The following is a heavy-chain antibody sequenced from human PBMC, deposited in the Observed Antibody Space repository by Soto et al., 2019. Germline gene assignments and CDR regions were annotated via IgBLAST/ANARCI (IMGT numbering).Heavy chain of an antibody. J-gene: IGHJ4*02. CDR3: ARDIRGYSRAFDY. D-gene: IGHD5-18*01. CDR1: GDSVGSASYY. V-gene: IGHV4-61*03. Sequence: PSETLSLTCTVSGDSVGSASYYWTWIRQPPGEGLEWIGYISATGSTNYNPSLKSRLTISVDTSKNHFSLRLSSVTAADTAVYYCARDIRGYSRAFDYWGQGTLVT. CDR2: ISATGST.